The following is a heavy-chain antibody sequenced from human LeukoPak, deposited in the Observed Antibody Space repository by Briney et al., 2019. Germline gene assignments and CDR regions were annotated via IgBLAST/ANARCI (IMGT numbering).Heavy chain of an antibody. J-gene: IGHJ6*02. CDR2: INAGNGNT. CDR3: ARFLGGSYGMDV. Sequence: EASVTVSCTASGYTFTSYSMHWVRQAPGQRLEWMGWINAGNGNTKFSQKFQGRVTITRDTSASTAYMGLSSLRSEDTAVYYCARFLGGSYGMDVWGQGTTVTVSS. D-gene: IGHD1-26*01. CDR1: GYTFTSYS. V-gene: IGHV1-3*01.